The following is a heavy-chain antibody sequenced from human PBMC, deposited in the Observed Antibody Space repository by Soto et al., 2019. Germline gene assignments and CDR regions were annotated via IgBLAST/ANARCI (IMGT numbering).Heavy chain of an antibody. CDR1: GFTFSSHG. V-gene: IGHV3-30*18. CDR2: IPYDGSHQ. CDR3: AKLRVLEWEVQESDY. J-gene: IGHJ4*02. Sequence: QVHLVESGGGVVQPGRSLRLSCAASGFTFSSHGMHWIRQAPGKGLEWVAVIPYDGSHQYYADSVKGRFSISRDNSKNTLYLQMYSLRAEDTAVYYCAKLRVLEWEVQESDYWGQGTLVSVSS. D-gene: IGHD3-3*01.